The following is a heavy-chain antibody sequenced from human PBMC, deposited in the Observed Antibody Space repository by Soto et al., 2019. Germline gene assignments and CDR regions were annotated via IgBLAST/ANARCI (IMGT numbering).Heavy chain of an antibody. Sequence: PGGSLRLSCAASGFTFSSYAMSWVRQAPGKGLEWVSAISGSGGSTYYADSVKGRFTISRDNSKNTLYLQMNSLRAEDTAVYYCAKSSKKATVTILYFQHWGQGTLVTVSS. V-gene: IGHV3-23*01. J-gene: IGHJ1*01. CDR3: AKSSKKATVTILYFQH. CDR2: ISGSGGST. D-gene: IGHD4-17*01. CDR1: GFTFSSYA.